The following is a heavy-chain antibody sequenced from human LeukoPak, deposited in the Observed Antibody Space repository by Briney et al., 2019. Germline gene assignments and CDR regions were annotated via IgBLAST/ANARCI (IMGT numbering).Heavy chain of an antibody. D-gene: IGHD4-17*01. CDR3: AKSTEFTVSGFFDP. Sequence: PGGSLRLSCAASGCKFDDYGMSWVRQAPGKGLEWVSGINWNGDSTGYAESVKGRFTISRDNAKNSLYLQMNSLRADDTALYHCAKSTEFTVSGFFDPWGQGTLVTVSS. V-gene: IGHV3-20*01. CDR1: GCKFDDYG. CDR2: INWNGDST. J-gene: IGHJ5*02.